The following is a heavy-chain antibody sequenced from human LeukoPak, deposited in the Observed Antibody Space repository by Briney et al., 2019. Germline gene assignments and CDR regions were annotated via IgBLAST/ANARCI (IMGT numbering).Heavy chain of an antibody. J-gene: IGHJ3*02. D-gene: IGHD3-22*01. V-gene: IGHV1-18*01. CDR2: ISAYNGNT. Sequence: GASVTVSCKASGYTFTSYGISWVRQAPGQGLEWMGWISAYNGNTNYAQKPQGRVTMTTDTSTSTAYTELRSLRSDDTAVYYCARDDSSGGDAFDIWGQGTVVTVSS. CDR1: GYTFTSYG. CDR3: ARDDSSGGDAFDI.